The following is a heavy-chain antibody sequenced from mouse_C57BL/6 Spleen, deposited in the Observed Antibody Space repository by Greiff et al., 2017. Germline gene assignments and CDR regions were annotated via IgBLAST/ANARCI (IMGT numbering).Heavy chain of an antibody. D-gene: IGHD2-10*02. V-gene: IGHV1-82*01. Sequence: QVQLKESGPELVKPGASVKISCKASGYAFSSSWMNWVKQRPGKGLEWIGRIYPGDGDTNYNGKFKGKATLTADKSSSTAYMQLSSLTSEDSAVYFCARGGYGNYFYAMDYWGQGTSVTVSS. CDR1: GYAFSSSW. CDR2: IYPGDGDT. CDR3: ARGGYGNYFYAMDY. J-gene: IGHJ4*01.